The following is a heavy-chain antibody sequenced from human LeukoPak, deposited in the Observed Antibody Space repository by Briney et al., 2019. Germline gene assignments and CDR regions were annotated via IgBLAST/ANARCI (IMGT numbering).Heavy chain of an antibody. Sequence: GGSLRLSCSASGFTFSSYAMHWVRQAPGKGLEYVSAISSNGGSTYYADSVKGRFTISRDNAKNSLYLQMNSLRAEDTALYYCARWGTYSSSWLGAFDIWGQGTMVTVSS. CDR3: ARWGTYSSSWLGAFDI. V-gene: IGHV3-64*04. CDR2: ISSNGGST. D-gene: IGHD6-13*01. J-gene: IGHJ3*02. CDR1: GFTFSSYA.